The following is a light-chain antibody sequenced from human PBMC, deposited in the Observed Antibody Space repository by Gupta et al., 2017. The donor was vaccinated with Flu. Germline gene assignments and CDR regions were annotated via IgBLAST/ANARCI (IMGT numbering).Light chain of an antibody. CDR1: QSVSSSY. Sequence: SPGTLSLSPRERATLSCRPSQSVSSSYLAWYQQKPGQAPRLLIYGASTRATGIPDRFSGTDFTLTISRLEPEDFALYYCQLYGGSPPAITFGQGTRLEIK. V-gene: IGKV3-20*01. J-gene: IGKJ5*01. CDR2: GAS. CDR3: QLYGGSPPAIT.